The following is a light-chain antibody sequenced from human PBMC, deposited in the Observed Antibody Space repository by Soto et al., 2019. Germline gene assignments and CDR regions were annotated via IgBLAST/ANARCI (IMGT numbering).Light chain of an antibody. V-gene: IGKV3-20*01. J-gene: IGKJ3*01. Sequence: DIVLTQSPGTLSLSPGEGATLSCRASQTISNTYLAWYQQKPGQAPRLLIYGASSRATGIPDRFSGSGSGTDFTLTISGLEPEDFAVYYCQSYGRTVFTFGPGTKVDIK. CDR3: QSYGRTVFT. CDR1: QTISNTY. CDR2: GAS.